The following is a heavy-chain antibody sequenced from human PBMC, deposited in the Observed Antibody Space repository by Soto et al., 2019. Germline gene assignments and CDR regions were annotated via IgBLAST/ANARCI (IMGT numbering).Heavy chain of an antibody. CDR3: ARYSGSEYYYYGMDV. CDR1: GGYISSGGYY. D-gene: IGHD2-21*01. J-gene: IGHJ6*02. CDR2: IYYSGST. Sequence: QVQLQESGPGLVKPSHTLSLTCTVSGGYISSGGYYWSWIRQHPGKGLEWIGYIYYSGSTYYNPSLKSRLTISVVTSKNQFSLKLSSVTAADTAVYYCARYSGSEYYYYGMDVWGQGTTVTVSS. V-gene: IGHV4-31*03.